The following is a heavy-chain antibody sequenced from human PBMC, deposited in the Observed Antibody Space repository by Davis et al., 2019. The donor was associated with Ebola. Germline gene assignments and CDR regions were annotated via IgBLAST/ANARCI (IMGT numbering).Heavy chain of an antibody. J-gene: IGHJ4*02. Sequence: SVKVSCKASGGTFSSYAISWVRQAPGQGLEWMGGIIPIFGTANYAQKFQGRVTITADKSTSTAYVELSSLRSEDTAVYYCARDRAYCSGGSCYRMADWGQGTLVTVSS. CDR1: GGTFSSYA. CDR3: ARDRAYCSGGSCYRMAD. D-gene: IGHD2-15*01. V-gene: IGHV1-69*06. CDR2: IIPIFGTA.